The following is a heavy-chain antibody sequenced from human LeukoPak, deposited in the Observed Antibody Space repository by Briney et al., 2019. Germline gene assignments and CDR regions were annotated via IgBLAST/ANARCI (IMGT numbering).Heavy chain of an antibody. CDR3: ARGGGYSSGWYRGDRKYYFDY. Sequence: SETLSLTCAVYGGSFSGYYWSWIRQPPGKGLEWIGEINHSGSTNYNPSLKSRVTISVDTSKNQFSLKLSSVTAADTAVYYCARGGGYSSGWYRGDRKYYFDYWGQGTLVTVSS. V-gene: IGHV4-34*01. D-gene: IGHD6-19*01. J-gene: IGHJ4*02. CDR1: GGSFSGYY. CDR2: INHSGST.